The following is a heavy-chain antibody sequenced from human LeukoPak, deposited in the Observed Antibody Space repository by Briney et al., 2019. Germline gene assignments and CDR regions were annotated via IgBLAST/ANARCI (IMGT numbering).Heavy chain of an antibody. D-gene: IGHD2-2*01. CDR3: ASVYCSSTSCLNWFDP. CDR1: GGTFSSYT. Sequence: ASVKVSCKASGGTFSSYTISWLRQAPGQGLEWMGRIIPILGIANYAQKFQGRVTITADKSTSTAYMELSSLRSEDTAVYYCASVYCSSTSCLNWFDPWGQGTLVTVSS. V-gene: IGHV1-69*02. CDR2: IIPILGIA. J-gene: IGHJ5*02.